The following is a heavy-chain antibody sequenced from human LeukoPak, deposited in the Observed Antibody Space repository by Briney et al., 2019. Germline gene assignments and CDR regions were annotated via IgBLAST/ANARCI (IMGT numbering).Heavy chain of an antibody. CDR2: LNPYNGDT. V-gene: IGHV1-18*01. CDR3: ARPTGTTAGYYFDY. D-gene: IGHD1/OR15-1a*01. CDR1: GYSFIHSG. J-gene: IGHJ4*02. Sequence: ASVKVSCKAFGYSFIHSGLSWVRQAPGQGLEWMGWLNPYNGDTNFAQNLQGRATMTRDKSTNTAYMELRSLRSDDTAVYYCARPTGTTAGYYFDYWGQGTLVTVSS.